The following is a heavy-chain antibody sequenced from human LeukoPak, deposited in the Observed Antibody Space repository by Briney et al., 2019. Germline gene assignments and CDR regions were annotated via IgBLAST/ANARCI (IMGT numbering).Heavy chain of an antibody. CDR1: GFTFDDYA. V-gene: IGHV3-48*03. CDR2: ISSSGSTI. D-gene: IGHD3-10*01. J-gene: IGHJ4*02. Sequence: GGALRLSCAASGFTFDDYAMHRVRQAPGKGLEWVSYISSSGSTIYYADSVKGRFTISRDNAKNSLYQQMNSLRAEDTAVYYCARGPHYYGSGSEDKPLDYWGQGTLVTVSS. CDR3: ARGPHYYGSGSEDKPLDY.